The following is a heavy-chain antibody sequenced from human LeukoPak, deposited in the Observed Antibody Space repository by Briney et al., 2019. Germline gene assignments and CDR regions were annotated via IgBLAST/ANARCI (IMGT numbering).Heavy chain of an antibody. Sequence: SETLSLTCTVSGGPINTGYYWNWIRPHPGKGLEWIGQISDSGNTNYNPSLKGRVTMSVDTSQNQFSLKLSSVTAADTAVYYCARGDDHFDYWGQGSLVTVSS. CDR2: ISDSGNT. V-gene: IGHV4-31*03. CDR1: GGPINTGYY. J-gene: IGHJ4*02. CDR3: ARGDDHFDY.